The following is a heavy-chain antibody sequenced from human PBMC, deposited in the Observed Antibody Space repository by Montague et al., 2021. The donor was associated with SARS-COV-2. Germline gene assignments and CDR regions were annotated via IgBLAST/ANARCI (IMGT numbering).Heavy chain of an antibody. CDR1: GASISSGDYY. J-gene: IGHJ2*01. D-gene: IGHD2-21*01. CDR2: IYTSGGT. Sequence: TLSLTCTVSGASISSGDYYWSWIRQPAGKGLEWIGRIYTSGGTKYNPSLNSRVTILVDTSKNKFSLTLNSVTAADTAVYYCARLNGWGIVFLVAVPRKNCYFDVWGRGTLVTVSS. V-gene: IGHV4-61*02. CDR3: ARLNGWGIVFLVAVPRKNCYFDV.